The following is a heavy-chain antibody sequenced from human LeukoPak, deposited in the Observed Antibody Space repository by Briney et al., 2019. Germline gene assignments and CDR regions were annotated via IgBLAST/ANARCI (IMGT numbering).Heavy chain of an antibody. CDR3: ARGPSGYHNT. D-gene: IGHD5-12*01. CDR2: ISYGGSNE. Sequence: GGSLRLSCAASGFTFSSYVMHWVRQAPGKGLEWVAIISYGGSNEYYADSVKGRFTISRDNSKNTLYLQMNSLRAADTAVYYCARGPSGYHNTGGQGTLVTVSS. J-gene: IGHJ4*02. CDR1: GFTFSSYV. V-gene: IGHV3-30*04.